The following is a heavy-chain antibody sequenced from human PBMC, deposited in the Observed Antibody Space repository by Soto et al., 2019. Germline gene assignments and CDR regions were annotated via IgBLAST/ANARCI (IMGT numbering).Heavy chain of an antibody. D-gene: IGHD6-19*01. CDR2: INPNSGGT. J-gene: IGHJ6*02. V-gene: IGHV1-2*04. Sequence: GASVKVSCTASGYTFTVYYMHWVRQAPGQGLEWMGWINPNSGGTNYAQKFQGWVTMTRDTSISTAYMELSRLRSDDTAVYYCARAVAVAGNYYYYGMDVRGQGTTVTVSS. CDR1: GYTFTVYY. CDR3: ARAVAVAGNYYYYGMDV.